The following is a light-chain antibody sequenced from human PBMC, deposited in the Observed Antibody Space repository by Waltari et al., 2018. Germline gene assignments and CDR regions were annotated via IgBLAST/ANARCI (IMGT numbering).Light chain of an antibody. CDR1: SRHSSHI. V-gene: IGLV4-69*01. J-gene: IGLJ3*02. CDR3: ETGGHGTWV. CDR2: VNSDGSH. Sequence: QLVLTQSPSASASLGASVKLTCTLSSRHSSHIIASTQQQPGKGPRYLMQVNSDGSHRKGDEIPDRFSGSSSGAERYRTIASLQSEDEADYYCETGGHGTWVFGGGTKLTVL.